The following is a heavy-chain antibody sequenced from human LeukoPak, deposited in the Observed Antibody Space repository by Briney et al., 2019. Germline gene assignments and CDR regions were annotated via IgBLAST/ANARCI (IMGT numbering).Heavy chain of an antibody. Sequence: ASVKVSCKASGYTFTSYGISWVRQAPGQGLEWMGWISAYNGNTNYAQKLQGRVTMTTDTSTSTAYMELRSLRSDDTAVYYCARVPGTVQLYHFDYWGQGTLVTVSS. D-gene: IGHD5-18*01. CDR2: ISAYNGNT. V-gene: IGHV1-18*01. J-gene: IGHJ4*02. CDR3: ARVPGTVQLYHFDY. CDR1: GYTFTSYG.